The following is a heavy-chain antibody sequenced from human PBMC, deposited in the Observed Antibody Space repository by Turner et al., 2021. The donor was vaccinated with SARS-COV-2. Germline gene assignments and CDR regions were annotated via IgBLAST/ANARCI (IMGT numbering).Heavy chain of an antibody. D-gene: IGHD3-10*01. CDR1: GGSISSYY. CDR3: ARVVPIGVYGSGSYDHGMDV. CDR2: IYYSGST. V-gene: IGHV4-59*01. Sequence: SLTCTVSGGSISSYYWSWIRQPPGKGLEWIGYIYYSGSTNYNPSRKSRVTISVDTSKNQFSLKLSSVTAADTAVYYCARVVPIGVYGSGSYDHGMDVWGQGTTVTVSS. J-gene: IGHJ6*02.